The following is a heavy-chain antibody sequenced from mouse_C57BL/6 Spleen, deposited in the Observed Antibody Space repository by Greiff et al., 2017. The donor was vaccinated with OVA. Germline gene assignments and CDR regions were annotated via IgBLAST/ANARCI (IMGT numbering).Heavy chain of an antibody. CDR3: TTSSSGYLDY. D-gene: IGHD3-2*02. CDR2: IDPENGDT. Sequence: VQLQQSGAELVRPGASVKLSCTASGFHIKDDYMHWVQQRPEQGLEWIGWIDPENGDTEYASKFQGKATITADTSSNTAYLQLSSLTSEDTAVYYCTTSSSGYLDYWGQGTTLTVSS. J-gene: IGHJ2*01. CDR1: GFHIKDDY. V-gene: IGHV14-4*01.